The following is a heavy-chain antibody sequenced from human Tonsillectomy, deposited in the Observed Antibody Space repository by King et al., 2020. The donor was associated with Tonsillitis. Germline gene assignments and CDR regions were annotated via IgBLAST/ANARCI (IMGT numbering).Heavy chain of an antibody. CDR1: GYSFTGYY. V-gene: IGHV1-2*02. CDR2: INPNSGGT. D-gene: IGHD2-15*01. CDR3: ASLYCSHGKCYEGWFVP. Sequence: VQLVQSGAEVKKPGASVKVSCKASGYSFTGYYIHWGRQAPGQGLEWMGWINPNSGGTEYAQKFQGRVTMTRDTSISTAYMELSRLRFYDTAVYYCASLYCSHGKCYEGWFVPWRGGTLVTVST. J-gene: IGHJ5*02.